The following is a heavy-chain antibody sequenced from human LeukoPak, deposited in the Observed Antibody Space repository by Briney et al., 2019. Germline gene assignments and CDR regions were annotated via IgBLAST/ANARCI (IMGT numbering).Heavy chain of an antibody. Sequence: SETLPLTCTVSGGSISSSSYYWGWIRQPPGKGLEWIGSIYYSGSTYYNPSLKSRVTISVDTSKNQFSLKLSSVTAADTAVYYCASGYDNSGYYYVPDYWGQGTLVTVSS. CDR2: IYYSGST. CDR3: ASGYDNSGYYYVPDY. CDR1: GGSISSSSYY. V-gene: IGHV4-39*01. J-gene: IGHJ4*02. D-gene: IGHD3-22*01.